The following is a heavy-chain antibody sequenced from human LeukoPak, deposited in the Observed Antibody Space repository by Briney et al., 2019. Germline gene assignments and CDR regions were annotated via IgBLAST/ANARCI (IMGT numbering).Heavy chain of an antibody. J-gene: IGHJ6*03. CDR1: GFIFSDYY. D-gene: IGHD4-17*01. Sequence: GGSLRLSCAASGFIFSDYYMSWIRQAPGKGLEWVSYISSSGSTMYYTGSVKGRFTISRDNAKDSLYLQMNSLRAEDTAVYYCAKAVTVTTPKATYYYYMDVWGKGTTVTISS. CDR3: AKAVTVTTPKATYYYYMDV. CDR2: ISSSGSTM. V-gene: IGHV3-11*01.